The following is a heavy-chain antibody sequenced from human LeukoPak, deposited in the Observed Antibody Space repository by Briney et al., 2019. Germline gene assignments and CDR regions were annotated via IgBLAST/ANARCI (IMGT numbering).Heavy chain of an antibody. CDR1: GFTFSSYA. Sequence: RAGGSLRLSCAASGFTFSSYAMSWVRQAPGKGLEWVSAISGSGGSTYYADSVKGRFTISRDNSKNTLYLQMNSLRAEDTAVYYCAKVEYSGSYYPFYYYYGMDVWGQGTTVTVSS. V-gene: IGHV3-23*01. CDR3: AKVEYSGSYYPFYYYYGMDV. J-gene: IGHJ6*02. D-gene: IGHD1-26*01. CDR2: ISGSGGST.